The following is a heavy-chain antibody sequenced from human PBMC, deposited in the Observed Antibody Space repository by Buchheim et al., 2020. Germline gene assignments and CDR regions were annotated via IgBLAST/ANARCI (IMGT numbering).Heavy chain of an antibody. J-gene: IGHJ6*02. CDR3: ARVLSTDQRITIFGDYYYYYGMDV. V-gene: IGHV3-74*01. Sequence: EVQLVESGGGLVQPGGSLRLSCAASGFTFSSYWMHWVRQAPGKGLVWVSRINSDGSSTSYADSVKGRFTISRDNAKNTLYLQMNSLRAEDTAVYYCARVLSTDQRITIFGDYYYYYGMDVWGQGTT. D-gene: IGHD3-3*01. CDR1: GFTFSSYW. CDR2: INSDGSST.